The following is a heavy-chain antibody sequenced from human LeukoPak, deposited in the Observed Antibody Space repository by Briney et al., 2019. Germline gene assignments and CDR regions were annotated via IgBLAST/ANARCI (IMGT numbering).Heavy chain of an antibody. V-gene: IGHV4-61*05. D-gene: IGHD3-10*01. J-gene: IGHJ5*02. CDR3: ARTYAGVWLDP. Sequence: PSETLSLTCTVSGDSMSSSHYCWGWIRQPPGKGLEWIGYIYYSGSTNYNPSPKSRVTISVDTSKNQFSLKLSSVTAADTAVYYCARTYAGVWLDPWGQGTLVTVSS. CDR1: GDSMSSSHYC. CDR2: IYYSGST.